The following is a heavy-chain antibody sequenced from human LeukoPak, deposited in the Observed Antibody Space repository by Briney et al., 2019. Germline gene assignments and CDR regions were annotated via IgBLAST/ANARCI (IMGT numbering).Heavy chain of an antibody. CDR3: AKEAIVGAIVDY. J-gene: IGHJ4*02. CDR1: GFTFSNYA. D-gene: IGHD5-18*01. Sequence: GGSLRLSCAASGFTFSNYAMSWVRQAPGKGLEWVSGISGGGASTYYADSVKGRFTISRDKSKNTVHLQMNSLRAEDTAVYYCAKEAIVGAIVDYWGQGTLVTVSS. CDR2: ISGGGAST. V-gene: IGHV3-23*01.